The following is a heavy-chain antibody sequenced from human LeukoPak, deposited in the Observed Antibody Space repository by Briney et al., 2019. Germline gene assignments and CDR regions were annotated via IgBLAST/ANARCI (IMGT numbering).Heavy chain of an antibody. CDR2: ITNSGRST. D-gene: IGHD5/OR15-5a*01. J-gene: IGHJ5*02. CDR1: GFSFSNYF. Sequence: GSLILSFEASGFSFSNYFMSWIRQAPGKGLEWVSYITNSGRSTNYAAAVKGRFTISRDNAKKSCYLEMTDLSVEDTAFYYSGREASGNYSVPASWGQGTPVAASS. CDR3: GREASGNYSVPAS. V-gene: IGHV3-11*04.